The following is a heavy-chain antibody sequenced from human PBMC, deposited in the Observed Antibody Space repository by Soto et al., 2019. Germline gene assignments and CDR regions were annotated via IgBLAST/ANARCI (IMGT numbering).Heavy chain of an antibody. V-gene: IGHV3-74*01. Sequence: EVQLVESGGGLVQPGGSLRLSCAASGFTFSSYWMHWVRQAPGKGLVWVSRINSDGSSTSYADSVKGRFTISRDNAKNRLYLKMNSLRAEDTAVYYCASSSIAARRLLGYWGQGTLVTVSS. J-gene: IGHJ4*02. CDR3: ASSSIAARRLLGY. CDR1: GFTFSSYW. CDR2: INSDGSST. D-gene: IGHD6-6*01.